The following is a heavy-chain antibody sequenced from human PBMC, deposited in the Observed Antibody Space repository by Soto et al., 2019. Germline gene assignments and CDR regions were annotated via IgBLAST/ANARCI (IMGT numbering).Heavy chain of an antibody. Sequence: SVKVSCKASGGTFSSYAISWVRQAPGQGLEWMGGIIPIFGTANYAQKFQGRVTITADESTSTAYMELSSLRSEDTAVYYCARDITIFGVVTAFDYWGQGTLVTVSS. CDR3: ARDITIFGVVTAFDY. J-gene: IGHJ4*02. V-gene: IGHV1-69*13. CDR1: GGTFSSYA. CDR2: IIPIFGTA. D-gene: IGHD3-3*01.